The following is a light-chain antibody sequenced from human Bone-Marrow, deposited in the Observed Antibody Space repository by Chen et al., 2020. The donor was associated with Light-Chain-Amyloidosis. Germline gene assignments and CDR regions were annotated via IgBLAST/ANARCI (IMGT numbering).Light chain of an antibody. Sequence: QSALTQPASVSGSPGQSIPISFTGTSSDVGSYNLVSWYQQHPGKAPKLMIYEVSKRPSGVSDRFSGSKSGNTASLTISGLQAEDEADYYCCSYAGSSTYVFGTGTKVTVL. J-gene: IGLJ1*01. CDR2: EVS. CDR3: CSYAGSSTYV. V-gene: IGLV2-23*02. CDR1: SSDVGSYNL.